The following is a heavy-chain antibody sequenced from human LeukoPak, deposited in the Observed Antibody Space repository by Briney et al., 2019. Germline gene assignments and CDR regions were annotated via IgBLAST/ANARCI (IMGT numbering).Heavy chain of an antibody. Sequence: GGSLRLSCAASGFTFGNYGMGWVRQAPGKGLEWVSHISGSGDSTYYADSVKGRFTISRDTSKNTLHLQMNSLRAEDTAVYYCARCSGGSCYQPFDPWGQGTLVTVSS. CDR2: ISGSGDST. CDR1: GFTFGNYG. D-gene: IGHD2-15*01. CDR3: ARCSGGSCYQPFDP. J-gene: IGHJ5*02. V-gene: IGHV3-23*01.